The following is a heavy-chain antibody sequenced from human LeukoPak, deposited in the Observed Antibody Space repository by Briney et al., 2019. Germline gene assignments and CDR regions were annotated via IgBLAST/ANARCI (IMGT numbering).Heavy chain of an antibody. CDR1: GYSITSGYY. Sequence: TSKTLSLTCTVSGYSITSGYYWGWIRQPPGKGLEWIGSIYHSGSTHYNPSLKSRVTISVDTSKNQFSLKLSSVTAADTAVYYCARPTAPFGWGQGTLVTVSS. V-gene: IGHV4-38-2*02. J-gene: IGHJ4*02. D-gene: IGHD3-16*01. CDR2: IYHSGST. CDR3: ARPTAPFG.